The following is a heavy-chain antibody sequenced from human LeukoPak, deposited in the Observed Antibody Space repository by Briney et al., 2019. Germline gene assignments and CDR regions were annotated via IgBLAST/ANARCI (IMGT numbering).Heavy chain of an antibody. CDR2: IHPNSGGT. CDR3: ARGRYYGSGTGAGYY. D-gene: IGHD3-10*01. Sequence: ASVKVSCKASIFADYYIYWVRQAPGQGLEWMGWIHPNSGGTNYAQKFQGRVTMTRDTSISTAYMELSSLRSEDTAVYYCARGRYYGSGTGAGYYWGQGTLVTVSS. CDR1: IFADYY. V-gene: IGHV1-2*02. J-gene: IGHJ4*02.